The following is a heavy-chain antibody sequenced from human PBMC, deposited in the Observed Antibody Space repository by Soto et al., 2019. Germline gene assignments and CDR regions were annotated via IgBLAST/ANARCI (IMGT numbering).Heavy chain of an antibody. CDR1: GSPCSTNL. J-gene: IGHJ4*02. Sequence: TVGSLSLSGAASGSPCSTNLRILVRQAPGKGLEWVANIKHDGSETYYVDSVRGRFTISRDNAKNSVFLQMNSLRAEDTAMYYCARDREFYCGADCYSPYFDHWGQGTPVNLSA. D-gene: IGHD2-21*02. CDR2: IKHDGSET. CDR3: ARDREFYCGADCYSPYFDH. V-gene: IGHV3-7*01.